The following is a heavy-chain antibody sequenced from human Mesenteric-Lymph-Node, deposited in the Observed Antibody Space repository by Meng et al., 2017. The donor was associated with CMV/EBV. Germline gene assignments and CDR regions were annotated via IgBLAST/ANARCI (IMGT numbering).Heavy chain of an antibody. CDR3: ARDAEGIVVVPAAMDY. CDR1: FTFSRYS. Sequence: FTFSRYSMNWVRQAPGKGLEWVSSISSSSSYIYYADSVKGRFTISRDNAKNSLYLQMNSLRAEDTAVYYCARDAEGIVVVPAAMDYWGQGTLVTVSS. J-gene: IGHJ4*02. D-gene: IGHD2-2*01. CDR2: ISSSSSYI. V-gene: IGHV3-21*01.